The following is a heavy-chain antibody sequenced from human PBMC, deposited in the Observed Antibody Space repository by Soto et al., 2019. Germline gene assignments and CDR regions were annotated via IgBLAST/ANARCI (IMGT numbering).Heavy chain of an antibody. Sequence: GESLKISCKASGYSFSIRWIGWVRPMPGKGLEWMGIIFPRDSDTRYSPSLQGQVTISVDKSISTAYLQWSSLKASDTAMYYCARLESLAVAVDFWGHGTLVTVSS. J-gene: IGHJ4*01. CDR1: GYSFSIRW. V-gene: IGHV5-51*01. CDR3: ARLESLAVAVDF. D-gene: IGHD2-15*01. CDR2: IFPRDSDT.